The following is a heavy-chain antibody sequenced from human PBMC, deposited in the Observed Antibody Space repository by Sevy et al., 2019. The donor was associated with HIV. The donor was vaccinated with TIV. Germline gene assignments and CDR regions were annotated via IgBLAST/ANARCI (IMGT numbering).Heavy chain of an antibody. D-gene: IGHD1-1*01. V-gene: IGHV3-53*01. CDR3: ARDWNGLGYVDY. J-gene: IGHJ4*02. Sequence: GGSLRLSCAASGFTVNSNYMTWVRQAPGKGLEWVSVIYSGGTTDYADSVKGRFTISRDNSKNTLYLQMNSLRADHTAVYYCARDWNGLGYVDYSAQGTLVTVSS. CDR2: IYSGGTT. CDR1: GFTVNSNY.